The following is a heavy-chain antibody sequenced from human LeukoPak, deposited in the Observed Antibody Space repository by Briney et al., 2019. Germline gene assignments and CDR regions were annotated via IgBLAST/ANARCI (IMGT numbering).Heavy chain of an antibody. Sequence: ASQTLSLTCTVSGGSISSGGYYWSWIRQPPGKGLEWIGYIYHSGSTYYNPSLKSRATISVDRSKNQFSLKLSSVTAADTAVYYCARATRYCSSTSCYRSIHFDYWGQGTLVTVSS. CDR2: IYHSGST. J-gene: IGHJ4*02. V-gene: IGHV4-30-2*01. CDR1: GGSISSGGYY. D-gene: IGHD2-2*01. CDR3: ARATRYCSSTSCYRSIHFDY.